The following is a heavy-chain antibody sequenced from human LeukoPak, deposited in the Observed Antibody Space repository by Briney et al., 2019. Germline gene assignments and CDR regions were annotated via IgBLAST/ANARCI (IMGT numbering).Heavy chain of an antibody. D-gene: IGHD3-22*01. CDR2: IYTSGST. CDR1: GGTISSYY. Sequence: SETLSLTCTVSGGTISSYYWSWIRQPAGKGLEWIGRIYTSGSTNYNPSLNSRVTMSVDTSKNQCSLKLSSVTAADTAVYYCARALERGYYHRDAFDIWRQGTMVTVSS. V-gene: IGHV4-4*07. CDR3: ARALERGYYHRDAFDI. J-gene: IGHJ3*02.